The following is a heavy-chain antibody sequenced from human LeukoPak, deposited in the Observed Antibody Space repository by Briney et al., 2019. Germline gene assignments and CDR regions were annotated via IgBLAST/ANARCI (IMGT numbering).Heavy chain of an antibody. CDR1: GGSISSSSYY. Sequence: PSETLSLTCTVSGGSISSSSYYWGRIRQPPGKGLEWIGSIYYSGSTYYNPSLKSRVTISVDTSKNQFSLKLSSVTAADTAVYYCASPPARITIFGVVTPEHYYYYMDVWGKGTTVTVSS. V-gene: IGHV4-39*01. D-gene: IGHD3-3*01. CDR3: ASPPARITIFGVVTPEHYYYYMDV. CDR2: IYYSGST. J-gene: IGHJ6*03.